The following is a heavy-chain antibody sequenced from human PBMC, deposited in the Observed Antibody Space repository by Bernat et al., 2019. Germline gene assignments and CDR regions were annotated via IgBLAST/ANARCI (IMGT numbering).Heavy chain of an antibody. CDR1: GFTFSNYA. CDR2: IGGSDGNT. CDR3: SRPGGSCVVRGFDS. J-gene: IGHJ4*02. Sequence: EVQLLESGGGLVQPGGSLRLSCAASGFTFSNYAMSWVGQAPGKGLEWVSAIGGSDGNTYAADAVNGRFTISRDNSKNILYLQMNSLRAEDTAVYSCSRPGGSCVVRGFDSWGQGTLVTVSS. V-gene: IGHV3-23*01. D-gene: IGHD1-26*01.